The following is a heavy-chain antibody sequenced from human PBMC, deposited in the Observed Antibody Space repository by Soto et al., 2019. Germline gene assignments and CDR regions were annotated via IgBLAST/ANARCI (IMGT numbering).Heavy chain of an antibody. CDR1: GYTFTGYY. V-gene: IGHV1-2*02. J-gene: IGHJ6*03. D-gene: IGHD6-6*01. Sequence: ASVKVSCKASGYTFTGYYMHWVRQAPGQGLEWMGWINPNSGGTNYAQKFQGRVTMTRDTSISTAYMELSRLRSDDTAVYYCARDHGPIAARPSHDYYYYYMDVWGKGTTVTVSS. CDR2: INPNSGGT. CDR3: ARDHGPIAARPSHDYYYYYMDV.